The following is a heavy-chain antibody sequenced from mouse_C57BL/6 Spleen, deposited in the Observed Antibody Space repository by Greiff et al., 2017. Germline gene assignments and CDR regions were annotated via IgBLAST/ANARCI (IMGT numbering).Heavy chain of an antibody. CDR3: TTSGSKGYFDY. J-gene: IGHJ2*01. CDR2: IDPENGDT. D-gene: IGHD2-5*01. V-gene: IGHV14-4*01. CDR1: GFNIKDDY. Sequence: VTLKESGAELVRPGASVKLSCTASGFNIKDDYMHWVKQRPEQGLEWIGWIDPENGDTEYASKFQGKATITADTSSNTAYLQLSSLTSEDTAVYYCTTSGSKGYFDYWGQGTTLTVSS.